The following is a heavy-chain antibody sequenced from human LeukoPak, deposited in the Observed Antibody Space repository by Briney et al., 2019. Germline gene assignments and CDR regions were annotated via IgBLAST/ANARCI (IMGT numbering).Heavy chain of an antibody. CDR1: VFTFSNSD. Sequence: ASVKVSCKAYVFTFSNSDIKWVRQAPGQGLEWMGWINTNNGHTNFQPKFQGRVTLTSDTSTTTVYMEMRSLTPDDTGMYYCVRGSRISAELLWGQGTLVTVSS. J-gene: IGHJ4*02. CDR2: INTNNGHT. D-gene: IGHD3-10*01. CDR3: VRGSRISAELL. V-gene: IGHV1-18*01.